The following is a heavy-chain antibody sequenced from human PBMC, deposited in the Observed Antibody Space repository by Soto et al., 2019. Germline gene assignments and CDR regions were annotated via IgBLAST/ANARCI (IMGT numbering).Heavy chain of an antibody. Sequence: QVQLVESGGDLVKPGGSLRLSCRASGLTLSDFYMSWVRQTPGKGPEWLSYISSDSSDIFYADSVKGRFTISRDNAQNSLYLQMNGLRDDDTAVYFCARGHHGLEIRGQGTTVTVSS. J-gene: IGHJ6*02. CDR1: GLTLSDFY. CDR3: ARGHHGLEI. V-gene: IGHV3-11*01. CDR2: ISSDSSDI.